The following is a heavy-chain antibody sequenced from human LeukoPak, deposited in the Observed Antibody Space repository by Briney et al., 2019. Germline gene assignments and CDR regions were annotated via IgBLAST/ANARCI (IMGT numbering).Heavy chain of an antibody. Sequence: SVKVSCKASGGTFSSYAISWVRQAPGQGLEWMGGIIPIFGTANYAQEFQGRVTITADESTSTAYMELSSLRSEDTAVYYCARSGIVATIGEDYYYYGMDVWGKGTTVTVSS. V-gene: IGHV1-69*13. CDR1: GGTFSSYA. J-gene: IGHJ6*04. CDR3: ARSGIVATIGEDYYYYGMDV. CDR2: IIPIFGTA. D-gene: IGHD5-12*01.